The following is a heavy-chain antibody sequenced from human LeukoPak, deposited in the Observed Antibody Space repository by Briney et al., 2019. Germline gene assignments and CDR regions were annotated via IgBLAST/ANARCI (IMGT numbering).Heavy chain of an antibody. V-gene: IGHV3-21*06. CDR3: ARDKFAKYDNRGYYYISDAFDI. J-gene: IGHJ3*02. Sequence: GGSLRLSCAAAGFTLNSYTMNWVRKLPGKGLEWVSSISSSSAYKHYADSGMGRFTIAKDKAENYLYLRLNSLRAEDTAVYSCARDKFAKYDNRGYYYISDAFDIWGPGTVVTVSS. CDR2: ISSSSAYK. CDR1: GFTLNSYT. D-gene: IGHD3-22*01.